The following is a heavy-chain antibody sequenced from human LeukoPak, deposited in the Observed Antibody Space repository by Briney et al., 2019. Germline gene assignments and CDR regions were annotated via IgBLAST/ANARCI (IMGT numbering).Heavy chain of an antibody. V-gene: IGHV1-69*06. CDR3: ARDGYSYGAYYFDY. D-gene: IGHD5-18*01. J-gene: IGHJ4*02. CDR2: IIPIFGTA. CDR1: GGTFSSYA. Sequence: ASVKVSCKASGGTFSSYAISWVRQAPGQGLEWMGGIIPIFGTANYAQKFQGRVTITADKSTSTAYMELSSLRSEDTAVYYCARDGYSYGAYYFDYWGQGTLVTVSS.